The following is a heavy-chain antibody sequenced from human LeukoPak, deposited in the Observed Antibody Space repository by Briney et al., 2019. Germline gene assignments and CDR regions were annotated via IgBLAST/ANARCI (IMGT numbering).Heavy chain of an antibody. Sequence: PGGSLRLSCAASGFTFSDHYMDWVRQAPGKGLEWVGRIRNKANAYTTEYAASVKGRFTTSRDDSKSSVYLQMNSLQIEDTAVYYCTRDLGSSTGWGQGTLVTVSS. CDR3: TRDLGSSTG. V-gene: IGHV3-72*01. D-gene: IGHD6-6*01. CDR2: IRNKANAYTT. J-gene: IGHJ4*02. CDR1: GFTFSDHY.